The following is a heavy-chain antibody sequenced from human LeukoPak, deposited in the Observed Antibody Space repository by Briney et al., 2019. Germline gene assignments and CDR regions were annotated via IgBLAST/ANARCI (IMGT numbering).Heavy chain of an antibody. CDR3: ARDTCGCDSGWHPYWYFDL. J-gene: IGHJ2*01. D-gene: IGHD6-19*01. CDR2: ISSNGGSI. Sequence: GGSLRLSCAASGFTFSDYAMHWVRQAPGKELEYVSAISSNGGSIHYANSVKGRFTISRDNSKNTLYLQMDSLRAEDMAVYYCARDTCGCDSGWHPYWYFDLWGRGTLVTVSS. CDR1: GFTFSDYA. V-gene: IGHV3-64*01.